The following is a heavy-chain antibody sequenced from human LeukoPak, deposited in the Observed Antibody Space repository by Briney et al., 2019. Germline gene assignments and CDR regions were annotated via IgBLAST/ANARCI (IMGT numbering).Heavy chain of an antibody. Sequence: DPGGSLRLSCAGSGFTFSNAWMNWVRQAPGKGLEWVGRIKSKVSGGTIDYAAPVKGRFTISRDDSKNTVYLQMNSLKTEDTGVYYCATGGPFFDYWGQGALVTVSS. CDR2: IKSKVSGGTI. V-gene: IGHV3-15*07. CDR3: ATGGPFFDY. CDR1: GFTFSNAW. D-gene: IGHD1-26*01. J-gene: IGHJ4*02.